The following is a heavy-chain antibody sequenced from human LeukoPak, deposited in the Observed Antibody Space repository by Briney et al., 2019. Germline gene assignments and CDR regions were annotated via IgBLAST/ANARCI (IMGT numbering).Heavy chain of an antibody. J-gene: IGHJ4*02. CDR1: GFTFSSYA. V-gene: IGHV3-30-3*01. Sequence: GGSLRLSCAASGFTFSSYAMHWVRQAPGKGLEWVAVISYDGSNKYYADSVKGRFTISRDNSKNTLYLQMNSLRAEDTAVYYCARGLDDYYGSGSQGGDFDYSGQGTLVTVSS. CDR2: ISYDGSNK. D-gene: IGHD3-10*01. CDR3: ARGLDDYYGSGSQGGDFDY.